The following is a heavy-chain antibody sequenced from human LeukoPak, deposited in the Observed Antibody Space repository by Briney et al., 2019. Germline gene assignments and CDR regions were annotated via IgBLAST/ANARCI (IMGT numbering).Heavy chain of an antibody. Sequence: PGGFLRLSCAASGFTFSSYWMHWVRQAPGKGLVWVSRINSDGSSTSYADSVKGRFTISRDNAKNTLYLQMNSLRAEDTAVYYCARDYYDSSGYYPLDYWGQGTLVTVSS. V-gene: IGHV3-74*01. CDR2: INSDGSST. CDR1: GFTFSSYW. D-gene: IGHD3-22*01. J-gene: IGHJ4*02. CDR3: ARDYYDSSGYYPLDY.